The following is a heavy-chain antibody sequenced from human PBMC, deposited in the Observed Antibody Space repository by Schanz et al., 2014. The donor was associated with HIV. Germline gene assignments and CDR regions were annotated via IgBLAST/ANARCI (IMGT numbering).Heavy chain of an antibody. CDR2: ISGSGGSP. V-gene: IGHV3-23*01. D-gene: IGHD2-8*01. CDR1: GLTFSRHA. CDR3: AKDQGQYLEYGMDV. Sequence: EVQLLESGGHLVQPGGSLRLSCAASGLTFSRHAMSWVRQAPGKGLEWVSVISGSGGSPYYADSVKGRFTVSRDNSKKMVYLQMKSLRAEDTAVYYCAKDQGQYLEYGMDVWGQGTTVTVSS. J-gene: IGHJ6*02.